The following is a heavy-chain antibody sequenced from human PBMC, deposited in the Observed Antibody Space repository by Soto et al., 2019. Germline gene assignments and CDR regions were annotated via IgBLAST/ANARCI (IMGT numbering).Heavy chain of an antibody. CDR2: IKSKTDGGTT. CDR3: TTENYYDTAEYFNYYYGMDV. D-gene: IGHD3-3*01. V-gene: IGHV3-15*01. J-gene: IGHJ6*02. Sequence: SLRLSCAASGFTFSNAWMSWVRQAPGKGLEWVGRIKSKTDGGTTDYAAPVKGRFTISRDDSKNTLYLQMNSLKTEDTAVYYCTTENYYDTAEYFNYYYGMDVWGQGTTVTVSS. CDR1: GFTFSNAW.